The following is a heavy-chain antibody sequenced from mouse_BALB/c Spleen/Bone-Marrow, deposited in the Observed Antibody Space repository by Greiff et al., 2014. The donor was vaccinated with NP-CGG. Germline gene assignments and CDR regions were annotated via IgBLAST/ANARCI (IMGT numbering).Heavy chain of an antibody. J-gene: IGHJ4*01. CDR2: IYPGDGDT. Sequence: LQESGAELVRPGSSVKISCKASGYAFSSYWMNWVKQRPGQGLEWIGQIYPGDGDTNYNGKFKGKASLTADKSSSTAYMQLNSLTSEDSAVYFCARGVPMDYWGQGTSVTVSS. CDR1: GYAFSSYW. CDR3: ARGVPMDY. V-gene: IGHV1-80*01.